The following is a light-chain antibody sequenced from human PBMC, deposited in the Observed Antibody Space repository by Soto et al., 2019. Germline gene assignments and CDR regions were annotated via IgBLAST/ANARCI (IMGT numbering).Light chain of an antibody. Sequence: QSGLTQPPSVSAAPGQKVTISCSGSSSNIGNNYVSWYQQLPGTAPKLLICDNNKRPSGIPDRFSGSKSGTSATLGITGLQTGDEADYYCGTWDSSLSAYVFGTGTKATVL. CDR3: GTWDSSLSAYV. J-gene: IGLJ1*01. V-gene: IGLV1-51*01. CDR2: DNN. CDR1: SSNIGNNY.